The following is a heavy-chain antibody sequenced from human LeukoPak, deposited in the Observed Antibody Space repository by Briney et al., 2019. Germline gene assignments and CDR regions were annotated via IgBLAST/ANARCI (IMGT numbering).Heavy chain of an antibody. CDR2: ISSSSNYI. CDR3: AVNSGYGEAFDI. J-gene: IGHJ3*02. Sequence: GGSLRLSCAASGFTFSSYSMNWVRQAPGKGLEWVASISSSSNYIYYTDSLKGRFTISRDNAKNSLYLQMNSLRAEDTAVYYCAVNSGYGEAFDIWGQGTMVTVSS. D-gene: IGHD5-12*01. CDR1: GFTFSSYS. V-gene: IGHV3-21*01.